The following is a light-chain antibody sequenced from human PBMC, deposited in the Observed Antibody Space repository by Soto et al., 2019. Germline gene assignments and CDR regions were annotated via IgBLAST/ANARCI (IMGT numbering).Light chain of an antibody. CDR2: EFS. Sequence: QSALTQPASVSGSPGQSITISCTGTSSDVGGYNYVSWYQQHPGKAPKLMIYEFSNRPSGVSNRFSGSKSGNTASLTISGLQAEDEADYFCSSSTSSSTHVFGTGTKV. CDR1: SSDVGGYNY. J-gene: IGLJ1*01. V-gene: IGLV2-14*01. CDR3: SSSTSSSTHV.